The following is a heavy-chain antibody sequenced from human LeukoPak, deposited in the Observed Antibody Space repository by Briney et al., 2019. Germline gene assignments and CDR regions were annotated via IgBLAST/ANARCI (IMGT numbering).Heavy chain of an antibody. CDR3: ARSGLTYYYDSSGYYSFNYYYYMDV. J-gene: IGHJ6*03. CDR2: IYHSGST. D-gene: IGHD3-22*01. Sequence: SETLSLTGTGSGYSISSGYYWGWIRQPPGKGLEWIGSIYHSGSTYYNPSLKSRVTISVDTSKNQFSLKLSSVTAADTAVYYCARSGLTYYYDSSGYYSFNYYYYMDVWGKGTTVTISS. V-gene: IGHV4-38-2*02. CDR1: GYSISSGYY.